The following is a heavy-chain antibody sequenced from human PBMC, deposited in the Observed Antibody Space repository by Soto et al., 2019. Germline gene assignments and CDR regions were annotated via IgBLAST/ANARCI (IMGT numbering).Heavy chain of an antibody. J-gene: IGHJ5*02. CDR2: IYYSGST. CDR3: ARDLTPEPGENWFDP. Sequence: SETLSLTCTVSGGSISSGDYYWSWIRQPPGKGLEWIGYIYYSGSTYYNPSLKSRVTISVDTSKNQFSLKLSSVTAADTAVYYCARDLTPEPGENWFDPWGQGTPVTVSS. V-gene: IGHV4-30-4*01. CDR1: GGSISSGDYY. D-gene: IGHD1-1*01.